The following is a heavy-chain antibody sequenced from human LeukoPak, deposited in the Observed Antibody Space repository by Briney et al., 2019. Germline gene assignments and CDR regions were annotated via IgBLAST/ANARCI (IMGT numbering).Heavy chain of an antibody. J-gene: IGHJ4*02. Sequence: GGSLRLSCAAPGFTFSSYWMHWVCQAPGKGLVWVSRINSDGSSTTYADSVKGRFTISRDNAKNTLYLQMNSLRAEDTAVYYCARGGSGSSPYFDYWGQGTLVTVSS. D-gene: IGHD6-13*01. CDR3: ARGGSGSSPYFDY. CDR2: INSDGSST. V-gene: IGHV3-74*01. CDR1: GFTFSSYW.